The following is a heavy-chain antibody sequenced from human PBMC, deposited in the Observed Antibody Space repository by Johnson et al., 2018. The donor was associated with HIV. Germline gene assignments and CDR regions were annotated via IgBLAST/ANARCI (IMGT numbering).Heavy chain of an antibody. CDR2: IWYDGSNK. CDR1: GFTFSSYG. Sequence: QVQLVESGGGVVQPGRSLRLSCTASGFTFSSYGIHWVRQAPGKGLEWVALIWYDGSNKYYADSVKGRFTISRDNSKNTLYLQMNSLRADDTAIYYCARASQGAYDMWGQGTMVIVSS. J-gene: IGHJ3*02. V-gene: IGHV3-33*01. CDR3: ARASQGAYDM.